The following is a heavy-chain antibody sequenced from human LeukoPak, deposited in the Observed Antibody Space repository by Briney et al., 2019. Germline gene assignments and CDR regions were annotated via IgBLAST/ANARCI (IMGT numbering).Heavy chain of an antibody. V-gene: IGHV4-59*01. Sequence: PSETLSLTCTVSGGSISSYYWSWIRQPPGKRKDWIGYIYYSGSTNYNPSLKSRVTISVDTSKNQFSLKLSSVTAADTAVYYCARGRIVEIGDAFDIWGQGTMVTVSS. CDR1: GGSISSYY. J-gene: IGHJ3*02. CDR2: IYYSGST. CDR3: ARGRIVEIGDAFDI. D-gene: IGHD1-26*01.